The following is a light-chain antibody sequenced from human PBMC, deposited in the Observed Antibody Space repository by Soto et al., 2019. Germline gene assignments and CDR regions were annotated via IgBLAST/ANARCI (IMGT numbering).Light chain of an antibody. J-gene: IGLJ2*01. V-gene: IGLV1-47*02. CDR2: SND. CDR1: RSNIGSNL. CDR3: AAWDDSLSGVV. Sequence: QSVVTQPPSVSGTPGQRVTIFCSGRRSNIGSNLVYWYQQLPGTAPKLLIFSNDQRPSGVPDRFSGSRFGTSASLAISGLRSEDEGDYYCAAWDDSLSGVVFGGGTKVTVL.